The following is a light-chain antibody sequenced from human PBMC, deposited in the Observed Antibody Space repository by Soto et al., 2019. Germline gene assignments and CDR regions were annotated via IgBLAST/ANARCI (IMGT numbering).Light chain of an antibody. Sequence: DIVMTQSPDSLAVSLGERATINCKSSQSVLSSSNNKDYLAWYQQKPGQPPKLLISWASTREYGVPDRLSGSGSGTDYTLTISSLQAEDVAVYYCQQYYRDQYTFGQGTKLEIK. V-gene: IGKV4-1*01. CDR2: WAS. CDR3: QQYYRDQYT. J-gene: IGKJ2*01. CDR1: QSVLSSSNNKDY.